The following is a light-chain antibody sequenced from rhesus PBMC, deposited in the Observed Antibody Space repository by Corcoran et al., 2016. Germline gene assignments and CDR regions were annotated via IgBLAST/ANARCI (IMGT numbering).Light chain of an antibody. CDR1: QRISSW. CDR3: QRYSCSPLT. J-gene: IGKJ4*01. Sequence: DIQMTQSPSSLSASVGDTVTITYRASQRISSWLAWYQQKPGKAPKLLIYKASTLQSGVPSRFSGCGSGTDFTLTISSLQSEDFATYYCQRYSCSPLTFGGGAKVEIK. CDR2: KAS. V-gene: IGKV1-22*01.